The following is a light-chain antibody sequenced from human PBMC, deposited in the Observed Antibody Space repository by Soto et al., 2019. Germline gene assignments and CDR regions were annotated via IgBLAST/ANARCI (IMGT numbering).Light chain of an antibody. J-gene: IGKJ2*01. CDR3: QQYYSIPYT. Sequence: IVMTQSPDSLPVSLGERATINCKSSQSILYSSNNKDYLAWYQQRPGEPPKLLISWASTRESGVPDRFGGSGSGTDFTLTISGLQAEDVAVYYCQQYYSIPYTFGQGIKLEIK. CDR2: WAS. V-gene: IGKV4-1*01. CDR1: QSILYSSNNKDY.